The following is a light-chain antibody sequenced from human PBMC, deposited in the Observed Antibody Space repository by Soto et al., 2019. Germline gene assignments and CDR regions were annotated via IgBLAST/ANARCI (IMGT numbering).Light chain of an antibody. CDR3: QQYDNSLWT. CDR2: GAS. Sequence: EIVLTQSPCTLSLSPGERATLSCRASQSVSSSYLAWYQQKPGQAPRLLIYGASRRATGIPDRFSGSGSGTDFTLTISRLEPEDFAVYYCQQYDNSLWTFGQGTKVDIK. V-gene: IGKV3-20*01. J-gene: IGKJ1*01. CDR1: QSVSSSY.